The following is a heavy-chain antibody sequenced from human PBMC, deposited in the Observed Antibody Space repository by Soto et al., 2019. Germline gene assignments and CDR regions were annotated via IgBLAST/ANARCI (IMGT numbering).Heavy chain of an antibody. J-gene: IGHJ5*02. D-gene: IGHD1-1*01. CDR1: GASISCYY. CDR2: IYATGTT. CDR3: VRDGTKTLRDWFDP. Sequence: LSLTCTVSGASISCYYWSWIRKSAGKGLEWIGRIYATGTTDYNPSLKSRVMMSVDTSKKQFSLRLRSVTAADTAVYYCVRDGTKTLRDWFDPWGQGISVTVSS. V-gene: IGHV4-4*07.